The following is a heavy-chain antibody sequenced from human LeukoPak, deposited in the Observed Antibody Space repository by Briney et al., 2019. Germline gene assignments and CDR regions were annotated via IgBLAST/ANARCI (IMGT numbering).Heavy chain of an antibody. CDR1: GFTFSSYG. J-gene: IGHJ3*02. Sequence: GGSLRLSCVAPGFTFSSYGMNWVRQAPGKGLGGVAEISGSGGRTYSADSVKGRFTFSRDNSKNTLYLEMNSLRVEDTAVYYCAKGDFWSGPSAFHIWGQGTMVIVSS. D-gene: IGHD3-3*01. CDR2: ISGSGGRT. CDR3: AKGDFWSGPSAFHI. V-gene: IGHV3-23*01.